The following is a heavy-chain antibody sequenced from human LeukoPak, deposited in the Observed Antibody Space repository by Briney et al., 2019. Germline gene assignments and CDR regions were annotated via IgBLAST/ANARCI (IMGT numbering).Heavy chain of an antibody. J-gene: IGHJ4*02. CDR3: ASPGEYCSGGSCYPQFDY. CDR1: GGSISSYH. V-gene: IGHV4-59*01. Sequence: SETLSLTCTVSGGSISSYHWSWIRQPPGKGLEWIGYISYTGSTNHNPSLRSRVTISVDTSKNQFSLKLSSVTAADTAVYYCASPGEYCSGGSCYPQFDYWGQGTLVTVSS. CDR2: ISYTGST. D-gene: IGHD2-15*01.